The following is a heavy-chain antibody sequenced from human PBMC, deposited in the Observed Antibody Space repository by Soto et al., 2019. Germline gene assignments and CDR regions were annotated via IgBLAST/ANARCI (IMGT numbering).Heavy chain of an antibody. Sequence: QVQLVQSGSELRKPGASVKVSCKASGYTFTSNSITWVRQAPGQGLEWMGWISTSSGNTKFAQKFQGRVTLTTDTSTSTADMELTSLRSDDTAVYDCALGGGYAVDYWGQGTLVTVST. J-gene: IGHJ4*02. CDR3: ALGGGYAVDY. V-gene: IGHV1-18*04. CDR2: ISTSSGNT. CDR1: GYTFTSNS. D-gene: IGHD5-12*01.